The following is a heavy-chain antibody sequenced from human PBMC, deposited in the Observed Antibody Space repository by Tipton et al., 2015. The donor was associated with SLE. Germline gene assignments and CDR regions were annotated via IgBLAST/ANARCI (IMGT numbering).Heavy chain of an antibody. V-gene: IGHV4-39*07. Sequence: TLSLTCPVSGVSISSSSYYWGWIRQPPGKGLEWIASVYYSGSTNYNPSLKSRVTISVDTSNNQFSLKLNSVTAADTAVYYCARGRDYGGWFDPWGQGTLVTVSS. CDR2: VYYSGST. CDR3: ARGRDYGGWFDP. J-gene: IGHJ5*02. D-gene: IGHD4-17*01. CDR1: GVSISSSSYY.